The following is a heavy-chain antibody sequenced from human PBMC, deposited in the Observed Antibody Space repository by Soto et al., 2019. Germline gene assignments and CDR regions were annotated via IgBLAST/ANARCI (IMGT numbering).Heavy chain of an antibody. Sequence: EVQLLESGGGLVQPGGSLRLSCAASGFTFSSYAMSWVRQAPGKGLEWVSAISGSGGSTYYADSVKGRFTISRDNSKNTLYLQMISLRAEDTAVYYCAKMGDIVVVVAALADYWGQGTLVTVSS. CDR1: GFTFSSYA. J-gene: IGHJ4*02. CDR2: ISGSGGST. CDR3: AKMGDIVVVVAALADY. V-gene: IGHV3-23*01. D-gene: IGHD2-15*01.